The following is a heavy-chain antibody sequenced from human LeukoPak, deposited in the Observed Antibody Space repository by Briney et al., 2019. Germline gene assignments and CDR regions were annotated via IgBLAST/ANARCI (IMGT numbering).Heavy chain of an antibody. Sequence: PSETLSLTCAVSGGSISSGGYSWSWIRQPPGKGLEWIGYIYHGGSTYYNPSLKSRVTISVDRSKNQFSLKLSSVTAADTAVYYCARGGRDGYSTFDYWGQGTLVTVSS. J-gene: IGHJ4*02. CDR3: ARGGRDGYSTFDY. CDR1: GGSISSGGYS. D-gene: IGHD5-24*01. V-gene: IGHV4-30-2*01. CDR2: IYHGGST.